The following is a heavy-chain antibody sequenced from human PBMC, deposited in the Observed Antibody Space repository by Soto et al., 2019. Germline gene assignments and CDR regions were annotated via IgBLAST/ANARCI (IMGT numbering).Heavy chain of an antibody. CDR1: GGSISSYY. CDR3: ARGSLSHYFDY. V-gene: IGHV4-59*01. D-gene: IGHD3-16*01. Sequence: KPSETMSLTCTVSGGSISSYYWSWIRQPPGKGLAWTGYIDYSGSTNYNPSLKSRITISVDTSKNQFSLKLSSVTAADTAVYYCARGSLSHYFDYWGQGTLVTVSS. J-gene: IGHJ4*02. CDR2: IDYSGST.